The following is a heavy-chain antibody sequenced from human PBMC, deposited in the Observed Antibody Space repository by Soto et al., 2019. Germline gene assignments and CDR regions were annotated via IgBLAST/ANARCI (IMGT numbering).Heavy chain of an antibody. CDR1: GGSISSSSFH. V-gene: IGHV4-39*01. D-gene: IGHD6-13*01. J-gene: IGHJ5*02. CDR3: ARRERAASTDLWFDP. Sequence: QLQLQESGPGLVKPSETLSLTCTVSGGSISSSSFHWGWIRQPPGKGLELIGSIYYSGSPYYSPSLKSRVTISVDTYKNQFSLKRSSVTAAETAGYYCARRERAASTDLWFDPCGQGTLVTVSS. CDR2: IYYSGSP.